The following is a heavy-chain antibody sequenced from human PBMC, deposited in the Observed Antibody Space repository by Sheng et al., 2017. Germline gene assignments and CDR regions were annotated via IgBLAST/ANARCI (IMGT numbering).Heavy chain of an antibody. CDR3: ARRTAWSGDTASRPRLDY. V-gene: IGHV4-34*01. J-gene: IGHJ4*02. CDR1: GGSFSGYY. Sequence: QVQLQQWGAGLLKPSETLSLTCAVYGGSFSGYYWSWIRQPPGKGLEWIGEINHSGSTNYNPSLKSRVTISVDTSKNQFSLKLSSVTAADTAVYYCARRTAWSGDTASRPRLDYVGPGERWSPSPQ. CDR2: INHSGST. D-gene: IGHD5-18*01.